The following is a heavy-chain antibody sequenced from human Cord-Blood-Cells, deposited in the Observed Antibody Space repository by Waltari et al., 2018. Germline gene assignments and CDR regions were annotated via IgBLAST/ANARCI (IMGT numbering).Heavy chain of an antibody. D-gene: IGHD6-13*01. J-gene: IGHJ5*02. V-gene: IGHV4-34*01. CDR3: ATLKYSSSWYWFDP. Sequence: QVQPQQWGAGLLKPSATLSLTCAVYGGSFRGYYWSWIRQPPGKGLEWIGEINHSGSTNYNPSLKSRVTISVDTSKNQFSLKLSSVTAADTAVYYCATLKYSSSWYWFDPWGQGTLVTVSS. CDR2: INHSGST. CDR1: GGSFRGYY.